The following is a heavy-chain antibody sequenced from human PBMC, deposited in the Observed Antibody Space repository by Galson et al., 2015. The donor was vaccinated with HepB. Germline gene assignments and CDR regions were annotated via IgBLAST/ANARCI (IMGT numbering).Heavy chain of an antibody. D-gene: IGHD6-13*01. V-gene: IGHV1-69*13. CDR2: ITPLFGTA. J-gene: IGHJ4*02. CDR1: GGTFSRYT. CDR3: AREGIAAATNPVDY. Sequence: SVKVSCKASGGTFSRYTISWVRQAPGQWLEWLGGITPLFGTAKYAQKFQGRVTITADESTSTAYMELRSLKSDDTAVYYCAREGIAAATNPVDYWGQGTLVTVSS.